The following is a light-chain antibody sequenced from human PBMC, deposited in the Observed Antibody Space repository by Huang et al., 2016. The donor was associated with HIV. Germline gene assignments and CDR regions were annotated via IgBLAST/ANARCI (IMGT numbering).Light chain of an antibody. CDR1: QSISDN. V-gene: IGKV3-15*01. CDR3: QQYNNWPMYT. J-gene: IGKJ2*01. CDR2: GAS. Sequence: EIVMTQSPATLSVSPGERATLSCRARQSISDNLAWYQQKPGQAPSLLFYGASTRATGTPARFIGSGSGTEFTLTISSLQSEDFAVYYCQQYNNWPMYTFGQGTKLEIK.